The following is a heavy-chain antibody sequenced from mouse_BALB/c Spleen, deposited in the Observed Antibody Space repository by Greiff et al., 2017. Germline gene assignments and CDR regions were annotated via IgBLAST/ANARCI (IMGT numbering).Heavy chain of an antibody. CDR1: GFNIKDTY. Sequence: EVQLQQSGAELVKPGASVKLSCTASGFNIKDTYMHWVKQRPEQGLEWIGRIDPANGNTKYDPTFQGKATITADTSSNTAYLQLSSLTSEDTAVYYCARIWLEDYWGQGTTLTVAS. J-gene: IGHJ2*01. CDR3: ARIWLEDY. V-gene: IGHV14-3*02. D-gene: IGHD2-2*01. CDR2: IDPANGNT.